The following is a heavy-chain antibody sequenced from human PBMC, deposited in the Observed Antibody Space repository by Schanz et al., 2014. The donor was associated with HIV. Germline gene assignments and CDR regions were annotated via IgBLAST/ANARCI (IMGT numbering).Heavy chain of an antibody. V-gene: IGHV3-33*06. D-gene: IGHD3-22*01. CDR2: IWNDGSNK. J-gene: IGHJ6*02. CDR1: GFTFSNYG. CDR3: AKDRNHYDSRYLGKGNYYYYYGMDV. Sequence: QVQLVESGGGVVQPGRSLRLSCTASGFTFSNYGMHWVRQAPGKGLEWVALIWNDGSNKIYADSVKGRFTISRDNSKNTLYLQMNSLRPEDTAVYYCAKDRNHYDSRYLGKGNYYYYYGMDVWGQGTTVTVSS.